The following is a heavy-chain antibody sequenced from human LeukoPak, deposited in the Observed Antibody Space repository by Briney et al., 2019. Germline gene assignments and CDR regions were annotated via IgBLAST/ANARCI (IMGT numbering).Heavy chain of an antibody. D-gene: IGHD3-10*01. Sequence: GGSLRLSCAASGFTFSSYSMNWVRQAPGKGLEWVSSISSSSSYIYYADSVKGRFTISRDNAKNSLYLQMNSLRAEDTAVYYCARDRGSRPHWYFDLWGRGTLVTVSS. CDR3: ARDRGSRPHWYFDL. CDR2: ISSSSSYI. CDR1: GFTFSSYS. J-gene: IGHJ2*01. V-gene: IGHV3-21*01.